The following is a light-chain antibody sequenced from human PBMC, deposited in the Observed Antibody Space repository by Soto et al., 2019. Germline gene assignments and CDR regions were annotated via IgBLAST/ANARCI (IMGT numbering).Light chain of an antibody. CDR3: QQYHSYPVT. Sequence: DIQMTQSPSSVSASVGDTVTITCRASQGINNFLAWFQQKTGEAPRSLISGASTLQNGVPSKFIGSRSGTDFTLTISSLQHEDFATYYCQQYHSYPVTFGGGTKVEIK. J-gene: IGKJ4*01. CDR2: GAS. CDR1: QGINNF. V-gene: IGKV1-16*02.